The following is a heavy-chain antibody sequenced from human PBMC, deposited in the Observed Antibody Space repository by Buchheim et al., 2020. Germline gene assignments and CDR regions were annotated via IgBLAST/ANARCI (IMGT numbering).Heavy chain of an antibody. D-gene: IGHD5-12*01. CDR3: AKGLVATMGWYDDY. CDR2: ISYDGSNK. CDR1: GFTFSSYG. J-gene: IGHJ4*02. V-gene: IGHV3-30*18. Sequence: QVQLVESGGGVVQPGRSLRLSCAASGFTFSSYGMHWVRQAPGKGLEWVAVISYDGSNKYYADSVKGRFTISRDNSKNKLYLQMNSLRAEDTAVYYCAKGLVATMGWYDDYWGQGTL.